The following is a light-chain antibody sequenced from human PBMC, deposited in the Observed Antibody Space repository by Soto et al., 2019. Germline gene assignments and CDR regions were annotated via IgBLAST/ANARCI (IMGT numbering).Light chain of an antibody. Sequence: EIVMTQSPATLSVSPGERATLSCRASQSVSSNLAWYQQKPGQAPRLLMYGASTRATGIPDRFSGSGSGTEFTLTISSLQSEDFSVYYCQQHSNWPPWTFGQGTKVEIK. J-gene: IGKJ1*01. CDR1: QSVSSN. CDR3: QQHSNWPPWT. CDR2: GAS. V-gene: IGKV3-15*01.